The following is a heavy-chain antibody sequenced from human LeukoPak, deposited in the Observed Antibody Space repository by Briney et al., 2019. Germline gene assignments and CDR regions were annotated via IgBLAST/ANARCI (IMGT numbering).Heavy chain of an antibody. CDR1: GFTFSSYW. CDR3: ARVGVVPAARPVPFDY. Sequence: GGSLRLSCAASGFTFSSYWMHWVRQAPGKGLVWVSRINSDGSSTSHADSVKGRFTISRDNAKNTLYLQMNSLRAEDTAVYYCARVGVVPAARPVPFDYWGQGTLVTVSS. V-gene: IGHV3-74*01. D-gene: IGHD2-2*01. J-gene: IGHJ4*02. CDR2: INSDGSST.